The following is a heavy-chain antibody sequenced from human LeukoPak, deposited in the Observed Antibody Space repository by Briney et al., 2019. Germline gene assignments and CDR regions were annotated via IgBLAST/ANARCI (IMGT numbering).Heavy chain of an antibody. CDR3: ARELREHGVFDI. D-gene: IGHD1-26*01. CDR1: GFTFSSYG. CDR2: IYSGGST. V-gene: IGHV3-53*01. Sequence: GGSLRLSCAASGFTFSSYGMHWVRQAPGKGLEWVSEIYSGGSTYYAASVKGRFSISRDNSKNTVYLQMNSLRVEDTAVYYCARELREHGVFDIWGQGIMVTVSS. J-gene: IGHJ3*02.